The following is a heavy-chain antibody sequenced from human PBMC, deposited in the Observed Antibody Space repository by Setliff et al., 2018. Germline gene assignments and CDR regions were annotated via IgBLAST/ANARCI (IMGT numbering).Heavy chain of an antibody. CDR2: LYYSGNT. Sequence: SETLSLTCNVSGGSISSYSWSWIRQAPGKGLEWIGYLYYSGNTNYNPSLKSRVTISGDTSQNYFSLKLTSVTEADTAVYYCARGPPGYYYYMNVWGQGTTVTVSS. V-gene: IGHV4-59*01. CDR3: ARGPPGYYYYMNV. CDR1: GGSISSYS. J-gene: IGHJ6*03.